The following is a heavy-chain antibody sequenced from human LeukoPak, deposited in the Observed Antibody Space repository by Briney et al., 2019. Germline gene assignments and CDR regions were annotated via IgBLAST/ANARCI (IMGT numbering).Heavy chain of an antibody. CDR2: IYHSGKT. J-gene: IGHJ6*03. CDR3: ARESEWERDYYYYYYMDV. D-gene: IGHD1-26*01. Sequence: SETLSLTCSVSGYSISSGYYWGWIRQPPGKGLEWIGSIYHSGKTYYNPSLKSRVTISVDTSKNQFSLRLNSMTAADTAVYYCARESEWERDYYYYYYMDVWGKGTTVTISS. V-gene: IGHV4-38-2*02. CDR1: GYSISSGYY.